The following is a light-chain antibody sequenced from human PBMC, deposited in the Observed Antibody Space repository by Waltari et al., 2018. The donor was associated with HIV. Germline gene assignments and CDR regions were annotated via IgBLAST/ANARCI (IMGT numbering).Light chain of an antibody. J-gene: IGKJ4*01. Sequence: DILMTQSPVSLAVSLVARATIHCKSRQTLLYSSNNKNYLAWYQHKPGQPPKLLIYWASTRQSGVPDRFSGSGSGTNFTLTINKLQSEDVATYYCQQYYRTPLTFGGGTKVGLK. CDR1: QTLLYSSNNKNY. V-gene: IGKV4-1*01. CDR3: QQYYRTPLT. CDR2: WAS.